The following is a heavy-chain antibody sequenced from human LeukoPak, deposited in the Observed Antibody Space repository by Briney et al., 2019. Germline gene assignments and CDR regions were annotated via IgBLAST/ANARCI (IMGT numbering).Heavy chain of an antibody. V-gene: IGHV4-4*07. CDR2: IHTSGSA. D-gene: IGHD1-26*01. CDR3: ARGLVGTTGEQNWFDP. CDR1: GGSISSYY. J-gene: IGHJ5*02. Sequence: NASETLSLTCTVSGGSISSYYWSWIRQPAGKGLEWIGRIHTSGSANYNPSLKSRVTISVDKSKNQFSLKLSSVTAADTAVYYCARGLVGTTGEQNWFDPWGQGTLLTVSS.